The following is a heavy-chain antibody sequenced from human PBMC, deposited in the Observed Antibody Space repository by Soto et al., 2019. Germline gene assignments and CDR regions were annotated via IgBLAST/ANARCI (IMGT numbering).Heavy chain of an antibody. V-gene: IGHV4-34*01. D-gene: IGHD6-19*01. CDR2: INHSGST. J-gene: IGHJ4*02. CDR3: ARGGVAGHFDY. CDR1: GGSFSGYY. Sequence: SETLSLTCAVYGGSFSGYYWSWIRQPPGKGLEWIGEINHSGSTNYNPSLKSRVTISVDTSKNQFSLKLSSVTAADTAVYYCARGGVAGHFDYWGQGTLVTVSS.